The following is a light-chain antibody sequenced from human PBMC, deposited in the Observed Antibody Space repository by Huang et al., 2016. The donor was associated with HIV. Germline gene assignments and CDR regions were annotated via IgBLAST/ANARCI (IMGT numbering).Light chain of an antibody. CDR1: QILRHTNVNTY. CDR3: MQALHTPWT. Sequence: DVGMTQSPHSLPVTPGEPASISCRSSQILRHTNVNTYLDWYLQKPGQYPQLLFYLGCILASGFPDRFICSGSGTDFTLKISRVEAEDVGVYYCMQALHTPWTFGQGTKVEIK. CDR2: LGC. J-gene: IGKJ1*01. V-gene: IGKV2-28*01.